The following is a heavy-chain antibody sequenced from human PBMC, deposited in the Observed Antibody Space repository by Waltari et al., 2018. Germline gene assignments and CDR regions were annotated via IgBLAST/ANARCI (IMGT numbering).Heavy chain of an antibody. CDR3: ARACQGLVAFDI. D-gene: IGHD6-6*01. V-gene: IGHV1-69*02. J-gene: IGHJ3*02. CDR2: IIPIRGIA. Sequence: QVQLVQSGAEVKKPGSSVKVSCKASGGTFSSYTSSWVRQAPGQGLEWMGRIIPIRGIANYAQKFQGRVTITADKSTSTAYMELSSLRSEDTAVYYCARACQGLVAFDIWGQGTMVTVSS. CDR1: GGTFSSYT.